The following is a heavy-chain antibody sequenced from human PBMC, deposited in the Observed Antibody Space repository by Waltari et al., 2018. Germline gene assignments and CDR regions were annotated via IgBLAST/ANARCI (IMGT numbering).Heavy chain of an antibody. J-gene: IGHJ4*02. D-gene: IGHD3-3*01. Sequence: QVQLQQWGARLLKPSETLSLTCAVYGGSFSGYYCRWIRPPPGKGRALIGEINHSGSANYNPSLKSRVTISVDTSKNQFSLNLNSVTAADTAVYFCARREGIPQRYDFWSGYYTGRFDYWGQGTLVTVSS. CDR2: INHSGSA. CDR1: GGSFSGYY. V-gene: IGHV4-34*01. CDR3: ARREGIPQRYDFWSGYYTGRFDY.